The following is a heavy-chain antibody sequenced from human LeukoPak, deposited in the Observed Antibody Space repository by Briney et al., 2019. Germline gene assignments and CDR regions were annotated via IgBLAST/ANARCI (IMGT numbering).Heavy chain of an antibody. CDR3: ARGLAAGVVGFDY. V-gene: IGHV4-34*01. CDR2: INHSGST. Sequence: PSETLSLTCGVYGGSFSGYYWSWLRQPPGKGVEWVGEINHSGSTNYNPSLKSRVTISVDTSKNHFSLKLSSVTAADTAVYYCARGLAAGVVGFDYWGEGTLVTVSS. J-gene: IGHJ4*02. D-gene: IGHD3-10*01. CDR1: GGSFSGYY.